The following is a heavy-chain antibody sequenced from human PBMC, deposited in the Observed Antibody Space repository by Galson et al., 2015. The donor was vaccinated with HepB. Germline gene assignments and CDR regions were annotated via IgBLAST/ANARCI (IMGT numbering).Heavy chain of an antibody. CDR2: ISSDGGSQ. J-gene: IGHJ4*02. CDR3: ARDRGVEDLDN. Sequence: SLRLSCAASGVIFPKSGMHWVRQASGKGLEWVAMISSDGGSQYYSDSVKGRFTVSRDNSQNMLYLQMDSLRGDDAALYYCARDRGVEDLDNWGQGTLVTVSS. CDR1: GVIFPKSG. D-gene: IGHD3-10*01. V-gene: IGHV3-33*01.